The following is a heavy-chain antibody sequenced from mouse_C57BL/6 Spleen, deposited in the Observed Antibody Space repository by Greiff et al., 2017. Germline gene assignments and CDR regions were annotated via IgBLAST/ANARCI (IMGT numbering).Heavy chain of an antibody. V-gene: IGHV1-80*01. CDR3: ARKGYGSSSYYAMDY. Sequence: VQLQQSGAELVKPGASVKISCKASGYAFSSYWMNWVKQRPGKGLEWIGQLYPGDGDTNYNGKFKGKATLTADKSSSTAYMQLSSLTSEDSAVYFCARKGYGSSSYYAMDYWGQGTSVTVSS. CDR2: LYPGDGDT. D-gene: IGHD1-1*01. J-gene: IGHJ4*01. CDR1: GYAFSSYW.